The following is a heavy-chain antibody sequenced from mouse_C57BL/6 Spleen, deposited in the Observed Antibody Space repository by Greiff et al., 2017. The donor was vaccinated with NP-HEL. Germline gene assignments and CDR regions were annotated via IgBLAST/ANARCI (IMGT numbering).Heavy chain of an antibody. Sequence: VQLQQSGAELVKPGASVKMSCKASGYTFTSYWITWVKQRPGQGLEWIGDIYPGSGSTNYNEKFKSKATLTVDTSSSTAYMQLSSLTSEDSAVYYCARPLTGTGYFDYWGQGTTLTVSS. CDR1: GYTFTSYW. V-gene: IGHV1-55*01. D-gene: IGHD4-1*01. J-gene: IGHJ2*01. CDR3: ARPLTGTGYFDY. CDR2: IYPGSGST.